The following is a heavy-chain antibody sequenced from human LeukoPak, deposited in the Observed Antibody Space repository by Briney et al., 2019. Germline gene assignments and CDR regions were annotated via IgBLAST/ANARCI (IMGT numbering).Heavy chain of an antibody. CDR2: LSSSSSYI. J-gene: IGHJ4*02. D-gene: IGHD6-19*01. Sequence: GGSLRLSCAASEFTFSSYSMNRVRQAPGKGLEWVSFLSSSSSYIYYADSVKGRFSISRDNAKNSLYLQMNSLRAEDTAVYYCARVGPCSIAVAGTDYWGQGTLVTVSS. CDR3: ARVGPCSIAVAGTDY. CDR1: EFTFSSYS. V-gene: IGHV3-21*01.